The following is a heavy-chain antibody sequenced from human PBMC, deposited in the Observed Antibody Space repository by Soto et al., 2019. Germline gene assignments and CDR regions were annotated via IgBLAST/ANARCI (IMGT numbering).Heavy chain of an antibody. CDR1: GGTFSSYT. V-gene: IGHV1-69*02. CDR3: ATRQRDLGEQRDAFDI. CDR2: IIPILGIA. J-gene: IGHJ3*02. D-gene: IGHD3-16*01. Sequence: QVQLVQSGAEVKKPGSSVKVSCKASGGTFSSYTISWVRQAPGQGLEWMGRIIPILGIANYAQKFQGRVTITADKSTSTAYMELSSLRSEDTAVYYCATRQRDLGEQRDAFDIWGQGTMVTVSS.